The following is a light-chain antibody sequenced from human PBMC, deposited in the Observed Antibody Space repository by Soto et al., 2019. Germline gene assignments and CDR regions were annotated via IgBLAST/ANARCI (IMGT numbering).Light chain of an antibody. CDR2: VGTGGIVG. CDR1: SGYSNYK. V-gene: IGLV9-49*01. J-gene: IGLJ2*01. Sequence: QPVLTQPPSASASLGASVTLTCTLSSGYSNYKVDWYQQRPGKGPRFVMRVGTGGIVGSKGDGIHDRLSVLASGLKRYLTIKNIQEEDESDYHCGADHGSGSNFVVVFGGGTKLTVL. CDR3: GADHGSGSNFVVV.